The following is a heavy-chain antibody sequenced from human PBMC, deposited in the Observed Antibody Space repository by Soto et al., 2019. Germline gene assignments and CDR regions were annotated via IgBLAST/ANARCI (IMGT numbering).Heavy chain of an antibody. V-gene: IGHV4-31*03. CDR2: IYYSGST. J-gene: IGHJ4*02. CDR1: GGSISSGGYY. Sequence: PSETLSLTCTASGGSISSGGYYWSWIRQHPGKGLEWIGYIYYSGSTYYNPSLKSRVTISVDTSKNQFSLKLSSVTAADTAVYYCARMITFGGVIVDYWGQGTLVTVSS. CDR3: ARMITFGGVIVDY. D-gene: IGHD3-16*02.